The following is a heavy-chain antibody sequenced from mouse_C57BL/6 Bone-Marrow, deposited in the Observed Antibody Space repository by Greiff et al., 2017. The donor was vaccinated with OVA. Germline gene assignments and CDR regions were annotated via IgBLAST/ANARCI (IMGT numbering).Heavy chain of an antibody. Sequence: DVKLVESGGGLVQPEGSMKLSCVASGFTFSNYWMNWVRQSPEKGLEWVAQIRSKSDNYATHYAESVKGRFTISRDDSKSSVYLQMNNLRAEDTGIYYCKTHPRIYWYFDVWGTGTTVTVSS. J-gene: IGHJ1*03. CDR2: IRSKSDNYAT. CDR3: KTHPRIYWYFDV. V-gene: IGHV6-3*01. CDR1: GFTFSNYW.